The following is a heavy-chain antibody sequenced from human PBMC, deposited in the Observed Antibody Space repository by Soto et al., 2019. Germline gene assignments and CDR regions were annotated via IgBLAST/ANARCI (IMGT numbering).Heavy chain of an antibody. V-gene: IGHV4-30-2*01. D-gene: IGHD3-22*01. CDR2: IYHSGST. CDR1: GGSISSGGYS. Sequence: QLQLQESGSGLVKPSQTLSLTCAVSGGSISSGGYSWSWIRQPPGKVLEWIGYIYHSGSTYYNPSLKSRVTISVDRSKNQFSLKLSSVTAADTAVYYCARGGVPLDYYDSSQYYFDYWGQGTLVTVSS. CDR3: ARGGVPLDYYDSSQYYFDY. J-gene: IGHJ4*02.